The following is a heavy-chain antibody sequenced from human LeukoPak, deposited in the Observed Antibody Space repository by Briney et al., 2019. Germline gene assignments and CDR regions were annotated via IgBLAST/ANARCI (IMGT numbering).Heavy chain of an antibody. V-gene: IGHV4-61*02. CDR1: GGSISSSSYY. D-gene: IGHD3-22*01. Sequence: SETLSLTCTVSGGSISSSSYYWGWIRQPAGKGLEWIGRIYTSGSTSYNPSLKSRVTMSVDTSKTQFSLKLSSVTAADTAVYYCASAYDSSGYLVYWGQGTLVTVSS. CDR3: ASAYDSSGYLVY. CDR2: IYTSGST. J-gene: IGHJ4*02.